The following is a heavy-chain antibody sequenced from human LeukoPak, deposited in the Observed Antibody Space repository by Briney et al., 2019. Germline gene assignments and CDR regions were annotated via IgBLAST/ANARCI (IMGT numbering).Heavy chain of an antibody. CDR1: GYTFSSYA. J-gene: IGHJ4*02. CDR2: IIPIFATA. V-gene: IGHV1-69*13. CDR3: ARGPITTRSHFDY. Sequence: SVKVSCKASGYTFSSYAISWVRQAPGQGLEWMGGIIPIFATANYAQKFQGRVTITADESTSTAYMELSSLRSEDTAVYYCARGPITTRSHFDYWGQGTLVTVSS. D-gene: IGHD3-22*01.